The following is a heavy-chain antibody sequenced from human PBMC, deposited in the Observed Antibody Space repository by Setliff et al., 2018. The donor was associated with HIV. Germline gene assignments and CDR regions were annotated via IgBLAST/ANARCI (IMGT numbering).Heavy chain of an antibody. V-gene: IGHV1-2*02. D-gene: IGHD2-15*01. Sequence: ASVKVSCKASGYTFTGYYMHWVRQAPGQGLEWMGWINPNNGGTSYAQSFQDRVTMTRDTSTSTVYMELNSLRSEDTAVYYCARVRYCSGGSCYGGEYWFDPWGQGTLVTVSS. CDR1: GYTFTGYY. CDR2: INPNNGGT. CDR3: ARVRYCSGGSCYGGEYWFDP. J-gene: IGHJ5*02.